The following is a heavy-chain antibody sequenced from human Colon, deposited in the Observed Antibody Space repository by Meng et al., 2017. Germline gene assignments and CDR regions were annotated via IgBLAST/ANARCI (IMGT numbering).Heavy chain of an antibody. J-gene: IGHJ4*02. V-gene: IGHV4-31*01. D-gene: IGHD1-26*01. CDR2: IYYSGST. CDR1: GGSISTGGYY. CDR3: ARVRRSGDDFDY. Sequence: QVQVPESGPGSVKPSQTLSLTCTVSGGSISTGGYYWSWIRQLPGKGLEWIGYIYYSGSTYYNPSLRSLVSISVDTSKNQFSLRLTSVTAADTAVYYCARVRRSGDDFDYWGQGTLVTVFS.